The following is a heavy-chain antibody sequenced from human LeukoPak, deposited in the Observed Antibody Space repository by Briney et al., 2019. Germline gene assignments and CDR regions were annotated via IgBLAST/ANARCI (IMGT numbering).Heavy chain of an antibody. D-gene: IGHD2-8*02. V-gene: IGHV3-33*01. Sequence: GGSLRLSCAASGFTFSSYGMHWVRQAPGKGLEWVAVMWYDGSNKYYADSVKGRFTISRDNSKNTLYLQMNSLRAEDTAVYYCARDPLWGYWLRYYYYYYGMDVWGQGTTVTVSS. CDR1: GFTFSSYG. J-gene: IGHJ6*02. CDR3: ARDPLWGYWLRYYYYYYGMDV. CDR2: MWYDGSNK.